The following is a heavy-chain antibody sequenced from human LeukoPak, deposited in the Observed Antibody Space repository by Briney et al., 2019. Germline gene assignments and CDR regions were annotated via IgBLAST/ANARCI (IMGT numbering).Heavy chain of an antibody. CDR1: GDSISRYY. D-gene: IGHD3-10*01. CDR2: IYYSGNT. Sequence: PSETLSLTCTVSGDSISRYYWSWIRQPPGKELEWIGYIYYSGNTNYNPSLKSRVTISVDTAKNQFSLKLSSVTAADTAVYYCARDAYGSGTKNHFEYWGQGTLVTVSS. CDR3: ARDAYGSGTKNHFEY. J-gene: IGHJ4*02. V-gene: IGHV4-59*01.